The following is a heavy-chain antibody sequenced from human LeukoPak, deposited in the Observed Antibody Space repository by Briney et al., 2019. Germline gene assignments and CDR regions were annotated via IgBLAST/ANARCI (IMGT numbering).Heavy chain of an antibody. CDR2: FYKGGST. CDR1: GSSISNYS. CDR3: ARGPAAIHDWFDP. D-gene: IGHD2-2*01. Sequence: SETLSLTCSVSGSSISNYSWSWIRQPAGKGLEWIGRFYKGGSTKYNFSLKSRVTMSVDTSKNLFSLKLSSVTAADTAVYYCARGPAAIHDWFDPWGQGTLVTVSS. V-gene: IGHV4-4*07. J-gene: IGHJ5*02.